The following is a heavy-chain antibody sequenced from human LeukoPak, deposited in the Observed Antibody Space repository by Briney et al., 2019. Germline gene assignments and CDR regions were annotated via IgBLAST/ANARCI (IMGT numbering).Heavy chain of an antibody. CDR3: ARENYYRSGSPFDC. CDR1: GGSISSFY. V-gene: IGHV4-59*01. CDR2: NSDMGNS. D-gene: IGHD3-10*01. J-gene: IGHJ4*02. Sequence: SETLSLTCTVSGGSISSFYWTWIRQAPGKGLEWIGYNSDMGNSNYSPSLKSRVTISVDTSKNQFSLKVTSVTAADTAVYYCARENYYRSGSPFDCWGQGILVTVSS.